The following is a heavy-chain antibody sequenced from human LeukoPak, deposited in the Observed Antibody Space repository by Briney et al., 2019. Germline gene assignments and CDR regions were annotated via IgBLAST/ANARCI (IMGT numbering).Heavy chain of an antibody. J-gene: IGHJ5*01. CDR1: GFTFSSYS. CDR3: TSVYVMMDFWWFDS. CDR2: ISSSSSYI. D-gene: IGHD3-3*01. V-gene: IGHV3-21*01. Sequence: TGGSLRLSCAASGFTFSSYSMNWVRQAPGKGLEWVSSISSSSSYIYYADSVKGRFTVSRDNAKNSLYLQMNSLRAEDTAVYYCTSVYVMMDFWWFDSWGQGTLVTVSS.